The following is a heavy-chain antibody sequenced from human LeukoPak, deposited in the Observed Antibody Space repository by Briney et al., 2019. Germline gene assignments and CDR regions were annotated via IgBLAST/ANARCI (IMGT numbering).Heavy chain of an antibody. J-gene: IGHJ3*01. CDR3: AKDSDIAVAGSDDALDV. Sequence: PGGSLRLSCAASGFTFSTYAMHWVRQAPGKGLEWVSVISYDGSKIYHADSVKGRFTISRDNSKNTLFLQMNSLRPEDTAVYYCAKDSDIAVAGSDDALDVWGQGTMVTVSS. CDR1: GFTFSTYA. V-gene: IGHV3-30-3*01. D-gene: IGHD6-19*01. CDR2: ISYDGSKI.